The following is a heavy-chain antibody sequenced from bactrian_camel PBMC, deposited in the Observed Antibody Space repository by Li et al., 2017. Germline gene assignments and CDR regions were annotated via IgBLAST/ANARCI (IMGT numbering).Heavy chain of an antibody. Sequence: VQLVESGGGSVQAGGSLRLSCGASGFTFSSYYMNWVRQAPGKGLEWVSRIDSGGGTTYYSDSVKGRFTISRVNARNTLYLQMNSLKPEDTAMYYCAASSKYGNCREVRTYDYWGQGTQVTVS. J-gene: IGHJ4*01. CDR2: IDSGGGTT. V-gene: IGHV3S40*01. CDR1: GFTFSSYY. D-gene: IGHD6*01. CDR3: AASSKYGNCREVRTYDY.